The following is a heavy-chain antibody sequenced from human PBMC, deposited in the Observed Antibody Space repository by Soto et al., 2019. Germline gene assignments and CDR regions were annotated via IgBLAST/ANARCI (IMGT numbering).Heavy chain of an antibody. CDR1: GFTFSSYA. Sequence: GGSLRLSCAASGFTFSSYAMHWVRQAPGKGLEWVAVISYDGSNKYYADSVKGRFTISRDNSKNTLYLQMNSLRAEDTAVYYCARDKDYVWGSYRPYYYYYYGMDVWGQGTTVTVSS. D-gene: IGHD3-16*02. CDR2: ISYDGSNK. J-gene: IGHJ6*02. CDR3: ARDKDYVWGSYRPYYYYYYGMDV. V-gene: IGHV3-30-3*01.